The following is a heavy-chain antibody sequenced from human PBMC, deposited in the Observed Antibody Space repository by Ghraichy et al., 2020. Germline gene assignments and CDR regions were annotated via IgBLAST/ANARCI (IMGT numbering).Heavy chain of an antibody. V-gene: IGHV3-23*01. J-gene: IGHJ4*02. CDR2: ISGSGTGT. CDR1: GFTFSSFA. D-gene: IGHD7-27*01. CDR3: AKDRAIPLGYYFDH. Sequence: GGSLRLSCAASGFTFSSFAMTWVRQAPGKGLEWISAISGSGTGTYYADSVKGRFTISRDNSKNTLYLQMNSLGVADTAVYYCAKDRAIPLGYYFDHWGQGTLVTVSS.